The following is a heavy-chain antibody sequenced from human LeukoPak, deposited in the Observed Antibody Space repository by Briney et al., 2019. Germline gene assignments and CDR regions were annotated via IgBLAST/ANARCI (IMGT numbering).Heavy chain of an antibody. CDR3: ARATHDYRLSTYYFDY. CDR1: GGSISSYY. J-gene: IGHJ4*02. CDR2: IYYSGST. V-gene: IGHV4-59*01. Sequence: PSETLSLTCTVSGGSISSYYWSWIRQPPGKGLEWIGYIYYSGSTNYNPSLKSRVTISVDTSKNQFSLKLSSVTAADTAVYYCARATHDYRLSTYYFDYWGQGTLVTVSS. D-gene: IGHD4-11*01.